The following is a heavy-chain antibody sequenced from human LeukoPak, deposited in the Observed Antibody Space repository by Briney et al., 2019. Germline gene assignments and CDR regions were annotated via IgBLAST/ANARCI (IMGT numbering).Heavy chain of an antibody. J-gene: IGHJ3*02. CDR3: ARATWYGGNPSGDFDI. Sequence: ASVKVSCKASGYTFTNYHLHWVRQAPGQGLEWMGIINPSGGSTSYAQKFQDRVTMTRDTSTSTVYMELNSLRSEDTAVYYCARATWYGGNPSGDFDIWGQGTMVTVSS. D-gene: IGHD4/OR15-4a*01. CDR1: GYTFTNYH. CDR2: INPSGGST. V-gene: IGHV1-46*01.